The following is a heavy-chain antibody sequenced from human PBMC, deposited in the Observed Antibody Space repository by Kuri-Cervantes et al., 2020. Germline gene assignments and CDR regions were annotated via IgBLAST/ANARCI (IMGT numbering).Heavy chain of an antibody. D-gene: IGHD3-22*01. CDR3: ARSSGYYPHGTFDY. CDR1: AYSFTSYW. CDR2: IYPGDSDT. Sequence: GEALKIFCKSYAYSFTSYWIGWVRQMPGKGLEWMGIIYPGDSDTRYSPSFQGQVTISADKSISTAYLQWSSLKASDTAMYYCARSSGYYPHGTFDYWGQGTLVTVSS. V-gene: IGHV5-51*01. J-gene: IGHJ4*02.